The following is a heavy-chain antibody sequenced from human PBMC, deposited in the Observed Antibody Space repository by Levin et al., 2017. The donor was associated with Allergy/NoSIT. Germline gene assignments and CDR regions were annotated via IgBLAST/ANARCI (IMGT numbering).Heavy chain of an antibody. Sequence: GGSLRLSCAASGFTFSSYWMHWVRQAPGKGLVWVSRINSDGSSTSYADSVKGRFTISRDNAKNTLYLQMNSLRAEDTAVYFCARDIRDYDISNWFDPWGQGTLVTVSS. J-gene: IGHJ5*02. CDR1: GFTFSSYW. CDR3: ARDIRDYDISNWFDP. D-gene: IGHD3-9*01. V-gene: IGHV3-74*01. CDR2: INSDGSST.